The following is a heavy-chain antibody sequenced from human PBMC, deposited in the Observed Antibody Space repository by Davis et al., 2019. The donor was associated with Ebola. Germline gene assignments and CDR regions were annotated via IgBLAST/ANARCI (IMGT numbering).Heavy chain of an antibody. Sequence: GGSLRLSCAASGFTVSSNYMSWVRQAPGKGLEWVSVIYSGGSTYYADSVKGRFTISRDNSKNTLYLQMNSLRAEDTAVYYCASVGYDFWSGSSWGQGTLVTVSS. CDR1: GFTVSSNY. CDR3: ASVGYDFWSGSS. CDR2: IYSGGST. J-gene: IGHJ5*02. D-gene: IGHD3-3*01. V-gene: IGHV3-66*01.